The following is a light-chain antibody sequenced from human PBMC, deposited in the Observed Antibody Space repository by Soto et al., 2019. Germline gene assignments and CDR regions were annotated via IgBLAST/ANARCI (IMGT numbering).Light chain of an antibody. CDR3: SSYTGGNPSYV. J-gene: IGLJ1*01. CDR2: EAT. CDR1: SSDVGGYDY. Sequence: QSALTQPPSASGSPGQSVTISCTGTSSDVGGYDYVSWYQQHPGKAPKLMIYEATIRPSGVSDRFSGSKSGNTASLTVSGLQAEDEADYYCSSYTGGNPSYVFGTGTKFTVL. V-gene: IGLV2-8*01.